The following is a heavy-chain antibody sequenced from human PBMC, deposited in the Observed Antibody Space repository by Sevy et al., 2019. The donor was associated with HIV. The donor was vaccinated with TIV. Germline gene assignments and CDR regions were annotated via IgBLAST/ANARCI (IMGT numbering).Heavy chain of an antibody. J-gene: IGHJ6*02. CDR3: ARDLGIVVVPAAPYYYYYGMDV. V-gene: IGHV1-18*01. Sequence: ASVKVSCKASGYTFTSYGISWVRQAPGQGLEWMGWISAYNGNTNYAQKLQGRVTMTTDTSTSTAYMELGSLRSDDTAVYYCARDLGIVVVPAAPYYYYYGMDVWGQRTTVTVSS. CDR2: ISAYNGNT. D-gene: IGHD2-2*01. CDR1: GYTFTSYG.